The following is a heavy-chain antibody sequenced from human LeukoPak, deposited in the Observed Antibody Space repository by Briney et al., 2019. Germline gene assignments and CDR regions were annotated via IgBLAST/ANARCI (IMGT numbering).Heavy chain of an antibody. CDR2: IIPIFGTA. J-gene: IGHJ6*02. Sequence: SVKVSCKASGCTFSSYAISWVRQAPGQGLEWMGGIIPIFGTANYAQKFQGRVTITADESTNTAYMELSSLRSEDTAVYYCARGEGSSGWYGGRPYYYYDMDVWGQGTTVTVSS. CDR3: ARGEGSSGWYGGRPYYYYDMDV. V-gene: IGHV1-69*13. D-gene: IGHD6-19*01. CDR1: GCTFSSYA.